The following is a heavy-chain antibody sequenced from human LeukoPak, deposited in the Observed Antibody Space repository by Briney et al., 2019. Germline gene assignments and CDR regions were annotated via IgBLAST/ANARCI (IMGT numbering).Heavy chain of an antibody. CDR1: GGSFSGYY. J-gene: IGHJ4*02. V-gene: IGHV4-34*01. Sequence: KPSETLSLTCAVYGGSFSGYYWSWIRQPPGKGLEWIGEINHSGSTNYNPSLKSRVTISVDTSKNQFSLKLSSVTAADTAVYYCARRYGSGSYYDFDYWGQGTLVTVFS. CDR3: ARRYGSGSYYDFDY. CDR2: INHSGST. D-gene: IGHD3-10*01.